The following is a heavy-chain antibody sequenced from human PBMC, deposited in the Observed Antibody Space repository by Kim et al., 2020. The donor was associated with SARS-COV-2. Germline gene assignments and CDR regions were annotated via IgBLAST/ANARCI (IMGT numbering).Heavy chain of an antibody. V-gene: IGHV3-23*01. D-gene: IGHD3-10*01. J-gene: IGHJ4*02. CDR3: ANGLSDPNWLGDY. Sequence: GGSLRLFCVASGFTFSDYVMTWFRQTPAKGLEWVSGLLGRGVGTFYAASVRGRFTISRDNSKSILYLQMDALRAEDTAIYYCANGLSDPNWLGDYWGQG. CDR2: LLGRGVGT. CDR1: GFTFSDYV.